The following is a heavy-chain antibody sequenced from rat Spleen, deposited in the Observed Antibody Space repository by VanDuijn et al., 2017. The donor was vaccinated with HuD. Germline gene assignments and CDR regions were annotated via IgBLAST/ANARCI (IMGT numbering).Heavy chain of an antibody. V-gene: IGHV2-47*01. CDR1: GFSLTSYH. D-gene: IGHD5-1*01. Sequence: QVQLKESGPGLVQPSQTLSLTCTVSGFSLTSYHVSWIRQPPGKGLEWMGAIWSNGGTDYNSAIKSRLSISRDTSKSQVFLKMNSLQTEDTAMYFCARNVGARWGQGVMVTVSS. CDR2: IWSNGGT. J-gene: IGHJ2*01. CDR3: ARNVGAR.